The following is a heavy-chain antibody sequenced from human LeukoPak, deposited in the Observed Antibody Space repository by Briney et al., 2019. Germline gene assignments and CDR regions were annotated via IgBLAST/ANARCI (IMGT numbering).Heavy chain of an antibody. CDR3: ARGPPGYKRFWTHSSQYFDY. J-gene: IGHJ4*02. CDR2: INHSGST. CDR1: GGSFSGYY. V-gene: IGHV4-34*01. Sequence: SETLSLTCAVYGGSFSGYYWSWIRQPPGKGLEWIGEINHSGSTNYNPSLKSRVTTSVDTSKNQFSLKLSSVTAADTAVYYCARGPPGYKRFWTHSSQYFDYWGQGTLVTVSS. D-gene: IGHD5-24*01.